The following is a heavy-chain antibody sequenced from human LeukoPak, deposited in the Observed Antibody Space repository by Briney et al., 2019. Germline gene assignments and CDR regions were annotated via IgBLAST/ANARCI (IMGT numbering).Heavy chain of an antibody. J-gene: IGHJ5*02. CDR3: ARPRHNWFDP. CDR1: GGSISSSSYY. Sequence: SETLSLTCTVSGGSISSSSYYWGWIRQPPGMGLEWIGSIYYSGSTYYNPSLKSRVTISVDTSKNQFSLKLSSVTAADTAVYYCARPRHNWFDPWGQGTLVTVSS. CDR2: IYYSGST. V-gene: IGHV4-39*01.